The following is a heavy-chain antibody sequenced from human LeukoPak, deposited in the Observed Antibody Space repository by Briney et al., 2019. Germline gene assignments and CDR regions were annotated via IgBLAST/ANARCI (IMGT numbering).Heavy chain of an antibody. CDR1: GYTFTSYD. J-gene: IGHJ4*02. CDR3: ARGSAYSGYARGDLFFLDY. CDR2: MNPNSGNT. Sequence: ASVKVSCKASGYTFTSYDINWVRQATGQGLEWMGWMNPNSGNTGYAQKFQGRVTITRNTSISTAYMELSSLRSEDTAVYYCARGSAYSGYARGDLFFLDYWGQGTLVTVSS. V-gene: IGHV1-8*03. D-gene: IGHD5-12*01.